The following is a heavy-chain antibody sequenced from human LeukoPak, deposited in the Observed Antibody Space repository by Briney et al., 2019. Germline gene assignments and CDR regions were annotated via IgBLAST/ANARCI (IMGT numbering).Heavy chain of an antibody. D-gene: IGHD5/OR15-5a*01. V-gene: IGHV4-34*01. J-gene: IGHJ4*02. CDR1: GGSFSGYY. Sequence: SETLSLTCAVYGGSFSGYYWSWIRQPPGKGLEWIGEINHSGSTNYNPSLKSRVTISVDTSKNQFSLKLSSVTAADTAVYYCARGGPSVWVYLDYWGQGTLVTVSS. CDR3: ARGGPSVWVYLDY. CDR2: INHSGST.